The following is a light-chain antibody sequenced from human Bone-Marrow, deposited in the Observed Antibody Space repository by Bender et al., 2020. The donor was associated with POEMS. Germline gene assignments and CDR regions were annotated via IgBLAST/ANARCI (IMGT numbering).Light chain of an antibody. CDR1: NIGGKS. CDR3: QVWDSTSDHRV. V-gene: IGLV3-21*04. Sequence: SYALTQPPSVSVAPGETARITCGGDNIGGKSVHWYKQEPGLAPIMVIFDDRDRPSGIPDRISGSNSGNTATLTISRVEAGDEADDYCQVWDSTSDHRVFGGGTKLTVL. J-gene: IGLJ3*02. CDR2: DDR.